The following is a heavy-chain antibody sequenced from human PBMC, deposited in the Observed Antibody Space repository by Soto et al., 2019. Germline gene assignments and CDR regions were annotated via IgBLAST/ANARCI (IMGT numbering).Heavy chain of an antibody. CDR3: ARVPISGDYDIWTGEIDF. D-gene: IGHD3-9*01. V-gene: IGHV1-18*01. CDR2: ISDYKGNT. CDR1: GYNFFSYG. Sequence: QVQLVQSGAEVKKPGASGKVSCQASGYNFFSYGIGWVRQAPGKGLEWMGWISDYKGNTYYAQKFQGRVTMPTDRSASTASMDLRSLKSDDTAVYYCARVPISGDYDIWTGEIDFWGQGTRVTVSS. J-gene: IGHJ4*02.